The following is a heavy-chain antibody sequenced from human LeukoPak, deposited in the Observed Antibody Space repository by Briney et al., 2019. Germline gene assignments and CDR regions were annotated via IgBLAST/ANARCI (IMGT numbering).Heavy chain of an antibody. V-gene: IGHV1-2*06. CDR3: ARDWLLWFGELANFDY. CDR1: GYTFTGYY. Sequence: GASVKVSCKASGYTFTGYYMHWVRQAPGQGLEWMGRIYPNSGGTNYAQKLQGRVTMTRDTSISTAYMELSRLRSDDTAVYYCARDWLLWFGELANFDYWGQGTLVTVST. D-gene: IGHD3-10*01. CDR2: IYPNSGGT. J-gene: IGHJ4*02.